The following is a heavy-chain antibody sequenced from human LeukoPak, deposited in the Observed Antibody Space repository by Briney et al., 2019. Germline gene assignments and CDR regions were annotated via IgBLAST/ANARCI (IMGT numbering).Heavy chain of an antibody. CDR2: ISGSGGRT. CDR1: GFTFSSYA. Sequence: GGSLRLSCAASGFTFSSYAMSWVRQAPGKGLEFVPAISGSGGRTYYADSGKGRFTISTDNSKNTLYMQMNSQRGVETSVSYCAKANDFWSGPNYYMDVWGKGNTVTVSS. D-gene: IGHD3-3*01. V-gene: IGHV3-23*01. CDR3: AKANDFWSGPNYYMDV. J-gene: IGHJ6*03.